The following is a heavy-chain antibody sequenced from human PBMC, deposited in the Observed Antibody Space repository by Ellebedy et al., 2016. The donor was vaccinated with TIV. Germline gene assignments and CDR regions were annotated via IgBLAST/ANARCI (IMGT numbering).Heavy chain of an antibody. CDR1: GFTFSSYW. D-gene: IGHD4-17*01. CDR3: ATDGSYGDYRSPTHAFVM. Sequence: GESLKISCTASGFTFSSYWMTWVRQAPGKGLEWVANIRRDGSEKYNVDSVKGRFTISRSNADNSLYLLMSSLRVEDTAVYYCATDGSYGDYRSPTHAFVMWGQGTMVAVSS. CDR2: IRRDGSEK. V-gene: IGHV3-7*01. J-gene: IGHJ3*02.